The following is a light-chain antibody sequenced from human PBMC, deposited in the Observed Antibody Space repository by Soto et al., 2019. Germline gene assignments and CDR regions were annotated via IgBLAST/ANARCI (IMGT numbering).Light chain of an antibody. CDR2: GAS. V-gene: IGKV3-15*01. CDR1: QSVRSN. Sequence: ILVTQHPGTLSLTPGEGSTPSCRASQSVRSNLAWYQQKPGQAPRLLIYGASTRATGIPARFSGSGSGTEFTLTVSSLQSEDFAVYYCQQYSNWPPGTFGQGTKVDIK. CDR3: QQYSNWPPGT. J-gene: IGKJ1*01.